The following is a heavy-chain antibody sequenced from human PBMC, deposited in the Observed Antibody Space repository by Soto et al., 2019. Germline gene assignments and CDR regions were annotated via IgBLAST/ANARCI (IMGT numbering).Heavy chain of an antibody. D-gene: IGHD5-18*01. CDR1: GGTFSTYA. V-gene: IGHV1-69*05. CDR3: ASGIQLWLRRINNGYSG. J-gene: IGHJ4*02. Sequence: QVQLVQSGAEVKKPESSVKVSCKAPGGTFSTYAISWVRQAPGQGLEWLGGIIPMFGTANYALRFQDRVTITSDESTITGCMELSSLRSEDTAVYFCASGIQLWLRRINNGYSGWGQGTLVTVSS. CDR2: IIPMFGTA.